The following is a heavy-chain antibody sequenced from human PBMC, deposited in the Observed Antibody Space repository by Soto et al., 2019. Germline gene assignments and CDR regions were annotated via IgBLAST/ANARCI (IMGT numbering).Heavy chain of an antibody. Sequence: SQTLSLTCAISGDSVSSNSAAWNWIRQSPSRGLEWLGRTYYRSKWYNDYAVSVKSRITINPDTSKNQFSLQLNSVTPEDTAVYYCAREVVVVVAETYYYYGMDVWGQGTTVTV. V-gene: IGHV6-1*01. CDR3: AREVVVVVAETYYYYGMDV. D-gene: IGHD2-15*01. CDR1: GDSVSSNSAA. J-gene: IGHJ6*02. CDR2: TYYRSKWYN.